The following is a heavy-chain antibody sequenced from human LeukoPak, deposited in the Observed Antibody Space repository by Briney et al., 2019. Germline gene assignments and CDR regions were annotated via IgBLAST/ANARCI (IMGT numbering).Heavy chain of an antibody. CDR2: TSGGVVRI. V-gene: IGHV3-11*01. CDR1: GFISTNLY. J-gene: IGHJ5*02. D-gene: IGHD2-8*01. Sequence: PGRSLSLASQASGFISTNLYMAWIRQAPGKGREWLSYTSGGVVRIVYEDSVKGRLTVSRDNAKNTLLLQMNSWGAEATAVYYCSREWRNGGFHPWGQGNLGTVSS. CDR3: SREWRNGGFHP.